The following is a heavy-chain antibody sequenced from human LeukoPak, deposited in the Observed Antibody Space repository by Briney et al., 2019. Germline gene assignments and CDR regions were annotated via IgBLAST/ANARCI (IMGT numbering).Heavy chain of an antibody. CDR1: GGTFSSYA. D-gene: IGHD3-22*01. CDR2: IIPIFGTA. CDR3: ARDIYYYDSSGFDY. J-gene: IGHJ4*02. V-gene: IGHV1-69*01. Sequence: ASVKASCKASGGTFSSYAISWVRQAPGQGLEWMGGIIPIFGTANYAQKFQGRVTITADESTSTAYMELSSLRSEDTAVYYCARDIYYYDSSGFDYWGQGTLVTVSS.